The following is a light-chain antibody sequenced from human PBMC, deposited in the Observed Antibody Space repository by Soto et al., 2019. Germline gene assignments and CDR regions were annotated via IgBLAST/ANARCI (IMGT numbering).Light chain of an antibody. CDR1: QRISSW. CDR3: QQYNSYSRT. V-gene: IGKV1-5*01. CDR2: DAS. J-gene: IGKJ2*01. Sequence: DIQMTQSPSTLSASVGDRVTITCRASQRISSWFAWYQQKPGKAPKLLIYDASSLESGVPSRFSGSGSWTEFTLTISSLQPDDFATYYCQQYNSYSRTFGQGTKLEIK.